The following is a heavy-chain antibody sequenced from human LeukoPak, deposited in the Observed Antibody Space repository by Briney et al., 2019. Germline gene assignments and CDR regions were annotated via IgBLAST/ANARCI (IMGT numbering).Heavy chain of an antibody. J-gene: IGHJ5*02. V-gene: IGHV1-2*02. D-gene: IGHD2-2*01. CDR3: ASSVLVQANNWFDP. CDR2: INPNSGGT. CDR1: GYTFTGYY. Sequence: VASVKVSCKASGYTFTGYYMHWVRQAPGQGLEWMGWINPNSGGTNYAQKFQGRVTMTRNTSISTAYMELSSLRSEDTAVYYCASSVLVQANNWFDPWGQGTLVTVSS.